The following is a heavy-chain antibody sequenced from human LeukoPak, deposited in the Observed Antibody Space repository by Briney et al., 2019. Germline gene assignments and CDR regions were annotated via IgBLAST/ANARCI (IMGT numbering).Heavy chain of an antibody. CDR1: GDTFTSYD. Sequence: ASVKVSCKASGDTFTSYDINWVRQATGQGLEWMGWMNPISGNADYAQKFQGRVTMTRNTSISTAYMELSSLRSEDTAVYYCAKSNWFDRWGEGTLVTAPS. V-gene: IGHV1-8*01. CDR3: AKSNWFDR. J-gene: IGHJ5*02. CDR2: MNPISGNA.